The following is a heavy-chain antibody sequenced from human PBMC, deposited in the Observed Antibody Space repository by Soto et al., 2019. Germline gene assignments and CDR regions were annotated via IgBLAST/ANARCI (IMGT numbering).Heavy chain of an antibody. CDR3: AKGGQRAYGYYYGMDV. D-gene: IGHD3-10*01. CDR2: ISSSGSTI. CDR1: GFTFSSYE. Sequence: GASLRLSCAASGFTFSSYEMNWVRQAPGKGLEWVSYISSSGSTIYYADSVKGRFTISRDNAKNSLYLQMNSLRAEDTAVYYCAKGGQRAYGYYYGMDVWGQGTTVTVSS. V-gene: IGHV3-48*03. J-gene: IGHJ6*02.